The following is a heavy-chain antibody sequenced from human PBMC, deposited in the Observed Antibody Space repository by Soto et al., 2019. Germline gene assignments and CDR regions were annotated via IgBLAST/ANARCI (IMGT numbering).Heavy chain of an antibody. J-gene: IGHJ6*02. D-gene: IGHD2-2*01. CDR2: IKEDGSVK. Sequence: EVQLVESGGGLVQPGGSLRLSCAVSGFTFSNYWMTWVRQAPGKGLEWGANIKEDGSVKHHVDSVKGRFTISRDNTKNSLYLQMNSLRAEDTAVYYCARPSPKRAPGGIYAMDVWGQGTTVTVSS. CDR3: ARPSPKRAPGGIYAMDV. V-gene: IGHV3-7*01. CDR1: GFTFSNYW.